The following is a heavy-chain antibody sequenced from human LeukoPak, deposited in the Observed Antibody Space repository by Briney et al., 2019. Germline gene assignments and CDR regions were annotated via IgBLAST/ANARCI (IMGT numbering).Heavy chain of an antibody. V-gene: IGHV3-74*01. J-gene: IGHJ3*02. D-gene: IGHD7-27*01. CDR1: GFTFSSYW. Sequence: GGSLRLSCAASGFTFSSYWMHWVRQAPGKGLVWVSRINSDGSSTSYADSVKGRFTISRDNAKDTLYLQMNSLRAEDTAVYYCAKEGDWGSGWAFDIWGQGTMVTVSS. CDR2: INSDGSST. CDR3: AKEGDWGSGWAFDI.